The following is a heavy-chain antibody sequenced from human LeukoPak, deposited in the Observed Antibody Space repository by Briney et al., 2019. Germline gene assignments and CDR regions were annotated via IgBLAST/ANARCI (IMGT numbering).Heavy chain of an antibody. D-gene: IGHD3-10*01. CDR2: INPNSGGT. CDR1: GYTFTGYY. J-gene: IGHJ3*02. Sequence: GASVKVSCKASGYTFTGYYMHWVRQAPGQGLEWMGWINPNSGGTNYAQKFQGRVTMTRDTSISTAYMELSRLRSDDTAVYYCARVMVRGVIIKSAFDIWGQGTMVTVSS. CDR3: ARVMVRGVIIKSAFDI. V-gene: IGHV1-2*02.